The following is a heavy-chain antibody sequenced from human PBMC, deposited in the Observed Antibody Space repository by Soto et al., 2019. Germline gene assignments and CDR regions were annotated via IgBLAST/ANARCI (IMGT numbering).Heavy chain of an antibody. Sequence: EVQLVESGGGLVQPGGSLRLSCAASGFTVSSNYMSWVRQAPGKGLEWVSVIYSGGSTYYADSVKGRFTISRDNSKNTLYLQMNSLRAEDTAVYYCARDVDTAMADYYYYGMDVWGQGTTVTVSS. D-gene: IGHD5-18*01. V-gene: IGHV3-66*01. CDR3: ARDVDTAMADYYYYGMDV. CDR1: GFTVSSNY. CDR2: IYSGGST. J-gene: IGHJ6*02.